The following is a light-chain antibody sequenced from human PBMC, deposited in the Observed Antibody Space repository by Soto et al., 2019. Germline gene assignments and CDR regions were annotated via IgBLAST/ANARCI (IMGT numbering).Light chain of an antibody. CDR1: QGIGTF. Sequence: IQMTQSPSSLSASVGDRVTITCRASQGIGTFLAWYQQKPGTVPKLLVYASSALQSGVPSRFSGSGSGTDFTLTISSLQPEDVATYYCQKYNGVPFTFGQGTKLEIK. CDR2: ASS. CDR3: QKYNGVPFT. J-gene: IGKJ2*01. V-gene: IGKV1-27*01.